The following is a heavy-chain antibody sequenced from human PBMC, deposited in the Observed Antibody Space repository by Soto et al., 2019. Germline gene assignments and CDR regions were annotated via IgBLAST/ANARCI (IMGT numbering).Heavy chain of an antibody. V-gene: IGHV4-31*03. CDR3: AREVRGGSGSYYKGYYYYGMDV. CDR2: IYYSGST. CDR1: GGSISSGGYY. J-gene: IGHJ6*02. Sequence: SETLSLTCTVSGGSISSGGYYWSWIRQHPGKGLEWIGYIYYSGSTYYNPSLKSRVTISVDTSKNQFSLKLSSVTAADTAVYYCAREVRGGSGSYYKGYYYYGMDVWGQGTTGTSP. D-gene: IGHD3-10*01.